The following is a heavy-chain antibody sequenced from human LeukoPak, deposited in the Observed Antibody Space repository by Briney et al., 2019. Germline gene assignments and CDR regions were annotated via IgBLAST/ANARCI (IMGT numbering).Heavy chain of an antibody. J-gene: IGHJ4*02. Sequence: PSETLSLTCSVYGGSFSGYYWSWIRQPPGKGLEWIGEINNSGSTYYNPSLKSRGTISVDTSKNQFFLELSSETAVDTAEYYCARGEYRYGNRFDYWGQGTLVTVSS. D-gene: IGHD5-18*01. V-gene: IGHV4-34*01. CDR3: ARGEYRYGNRFDY. CDR2: INNSGST. CDR1: GGSFSGYY.